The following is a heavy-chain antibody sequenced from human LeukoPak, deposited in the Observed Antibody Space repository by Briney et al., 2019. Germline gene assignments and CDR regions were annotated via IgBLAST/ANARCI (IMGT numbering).Heavy chain of an antibody. Sequence: ASVKVSCKASGYTFTSYGIIWVRQALGQGLEWMGWISADNGNTNYAQKLQGRVTMTTDTSTSTAYMELRSLKSDDTAVYYCARAQRGAFDIWGQGTMVTVS. CDR2: ISADNGNT. V-gene: IGHV1-18*01. CDR1: GYTFTSYG. CDR3: ARAQRGAFDI. J-gene: IGHJ3*02. D-gene: IGHD1-1*01.